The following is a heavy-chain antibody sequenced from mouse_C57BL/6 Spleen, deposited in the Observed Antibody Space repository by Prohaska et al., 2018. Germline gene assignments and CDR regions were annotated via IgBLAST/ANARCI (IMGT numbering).Heavy chain of an antibody. J-gene: IGHJ4*01. D-gene: IGHD1-1*01. CDR1: GYTFTSYW. CDR3: ARRRNYDYAMDY. CDR2: INPSNGGT. Sequence: TELVKPGASVTLSCKASGYTFTSYWMPWVKQRHGQGLEWIGNINPSNGGTNDNENFKRKATLTVDKSANTAYMQLSSLTSEDSAVYYCARRRNYDYAMDYWGQGTSVTVSS. V-gene: IGHV1-53*01.